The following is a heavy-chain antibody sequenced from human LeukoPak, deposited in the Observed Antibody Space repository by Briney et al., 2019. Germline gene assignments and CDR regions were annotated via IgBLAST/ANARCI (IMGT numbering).Heavy chain of an antibody. Sequence: PGRSLRLSCAASGFTFDDYAMHWVRQAPGKGLEWVSGISWNSGSIGYADSVKGRFTISRDNAKDSLYLQMNSLRAEDTALYYCAKDKGGRLGELSGSRGEYYYYGMDVWGQGTTVTVSS. J-gene: IGHJ6*02. CDR3: AKDKGGRLGELSGSRGEYYYYGMDV. CDR2: ISWNSGSI. V-gene: IGHV3-9*01. CDR1: GFTFDDYA. D-gene: IGHD3-16*02.